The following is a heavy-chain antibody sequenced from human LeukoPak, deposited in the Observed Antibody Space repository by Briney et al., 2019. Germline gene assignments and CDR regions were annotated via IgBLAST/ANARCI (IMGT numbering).Heavy chain of an antibody. CDR2: TYYRSNWYN. CDR1: GDSVSGNSAV. Sequence: SSQTLSLTCAISGDSVSGNSAVWNWIRQSPSRGLEWLGRTYYRSNWYNDYAVSVKSRITINPDTSKNQFSLQLNSVTPEDTAVYYCASGGGIAAKYAFDIWGQGTMVTVSS. J-gene: IGHJ3*02. CDR3: ASGGGIAAKYAFDI. V-gene: IGHV6-1*01. D-gene: IGHD6-13*01.